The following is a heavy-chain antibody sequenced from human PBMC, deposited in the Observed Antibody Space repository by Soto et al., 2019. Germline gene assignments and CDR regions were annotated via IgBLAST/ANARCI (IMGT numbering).Heavy chain of an antibody. V-gene: IGHV4-59*01. D-gene: IGHD6-13*01. J-gene: IGHJ4*02. CDR3: AKYRRTAAEGYTLDY. CDR1: GDSMNNFY. CDR2: IFYTGST. Sequence: GTLSLTCTVSGDSMNNFYWSWIRQPPGKTLEWIGNIFYTGSTTYNPSLESRITMSVDTSKNQFSLRLSSVSAADTAVYFCAKYRRTAAEGYTLDYWGRGTLVTVSS.